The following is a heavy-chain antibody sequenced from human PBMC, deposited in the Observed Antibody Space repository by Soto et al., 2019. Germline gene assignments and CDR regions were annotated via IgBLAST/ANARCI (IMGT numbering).Heavy chain of an antibody. V-gene: IGHV1-69*12. CDR2: IIPIFGTA. CDR1: GGTFSSYA. J-gene: IGHJ6*02. CDR3: ARGRWVVVVAATPYCYGMDV. Sequence: QVQLVQSGAEVKKPGSSVKVSCKASGGTFSSYAISWVRQAPGQGLEWMGGIIPIFGTANYAQKFQGRVTITADESTSTAYMELSSLRSEDTAVYYCARGRWVVVVAATPYCYGMDVWGQGTTVTVSS. D-gene: IGHD2-15*01.